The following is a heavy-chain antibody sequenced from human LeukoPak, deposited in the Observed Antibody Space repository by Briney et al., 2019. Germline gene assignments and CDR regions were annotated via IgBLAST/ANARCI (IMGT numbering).Heavy chain of an antibody. V-gene: IGHV1-2*02. CDR3: AREGGPYYYDSSGYLINWYFDL. CDR1: GYTFTGYF. CDR2: INPNSGGT. D-gene: IGHD3-22*01. Sequence: GASVKVSCKASGYTFTGYFIHWVRQAPGQGLEWMGWINPNSGGTNYALKFQGRVAMTRDTSISTAYMELSSLRSEDTAVYYCAREGGPYYYDSSGYLINWYFDLWGRGTLVTVSS. J-gene: IGHJ2*01.